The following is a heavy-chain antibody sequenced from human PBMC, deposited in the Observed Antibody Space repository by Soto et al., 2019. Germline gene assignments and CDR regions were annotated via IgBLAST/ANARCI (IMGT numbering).Heavy chain of an antibody. V-gene: IGHV1-3*01. Sequence: ASVKVSCKASGYTFTSYAMHWVRQAPGQRLEWMGWINAGNGNTKYSQKFQGRVTMTTDTSTSTAYMELRSLRSDDTAVYYCAREGPMGRSINLDYWGQGTLVTVSS. CDR1: GYTFTSYA. CDR2: INAGNGNT. J-gene: IGHJ4*02. CDR3: AREGPMGRSINLDY. D-gene: IGHD3-10*01.